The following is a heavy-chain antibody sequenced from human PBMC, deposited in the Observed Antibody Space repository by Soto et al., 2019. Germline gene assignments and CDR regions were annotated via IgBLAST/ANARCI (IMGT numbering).Heavy chain of an antibody. CDR1: GGSISSGGYY. Sequence: QVQLQESCPGLVKPSQTLSLTCTVSGGSISSGGYYWSWIRQHPGKGLEWIGYIYYSGSTYYNPSLKSRVTISVDTSKNQFSLKLSSVTAADTAVYYCARSFGGRVVAGAFDYWGQGTLVTVSS. V-gene: IGHV4-31*03. D-gene: IGHD2-15*01. J-gene: IGHJ4*02. CDR2: IYYSGST. CDR3: ARSFGGRVVAGAFDY.